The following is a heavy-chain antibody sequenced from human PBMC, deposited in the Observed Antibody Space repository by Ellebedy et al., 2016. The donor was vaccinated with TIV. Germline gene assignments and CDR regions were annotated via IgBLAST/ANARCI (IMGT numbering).Heavy chain of an antibody. CDR1: GFTFSTSA. Sequence: GGSLRLSCAASGFTFSTSALSWVRQAPGKGLEWVSGIYSGATHYADSVKGRFTISRDNSKNTLYLQMTSLRAADTAVYYCARDQRGVPFDYWGQGTLVTVSS. CDR2: IYSGAT. J-gene: IGHJ4*02. D-gene: IGHD2-8*01. V-gene: IGHV3-23*03. CDR3: ARDQRGVPFDY.